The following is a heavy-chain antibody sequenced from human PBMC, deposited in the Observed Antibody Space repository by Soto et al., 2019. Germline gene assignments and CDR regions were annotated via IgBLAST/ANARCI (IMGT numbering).Heavy chain of an antibody. V-gene: IGHV4-30-2*01. CDR1: GGSISSGGYS. Sequence: SETLSLTCAVSGGSISSGGYSWSWIRQPPGKGLESIGYIYHSGSTYYNPSLKSRVTISVDRSKNQFSLKLGSVTAADTAVYYCARGMTTVTTFDYWGQGTLVTVSS. J-gene: IGHJ4*02. D-gene: IGHD4-17*01. CDR3: ARGMTTVTTFDY. CDR2: IYHSGST.